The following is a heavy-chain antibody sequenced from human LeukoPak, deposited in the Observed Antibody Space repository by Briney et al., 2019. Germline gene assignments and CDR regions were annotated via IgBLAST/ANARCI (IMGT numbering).Heavy chain of an antibody. V-gene: IGHV4-34*01. Sequence: PSETLSLTCAVYGGSFSGYYWSWIRQPPGKGLEWVGEINHSGSTNYYPSLKSRVTISVDTYKNQFSLKLSSVTAADTAVYYCATVPAYYCYGMDVWGQGTTVTVSS. J-gene: IGHJ6*02. CDR1: GGSFSGYY. CDR2: INHSGST. CDR3: ATVPAYYCYGMDV. D-gene: IGHD6-6*01.